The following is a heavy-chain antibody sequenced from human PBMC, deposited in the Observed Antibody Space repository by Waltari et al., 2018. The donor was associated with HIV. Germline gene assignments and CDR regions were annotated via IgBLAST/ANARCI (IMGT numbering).Heavy chain of an antibody. CDR3: ARLGADYGNPLDY. D-gene: IGHD4-17*01. J-gene: IGHJ4*02. CDR1: GGSISTHNFY. V-gene: IGHV4-39*01. Sequence: QLQLLESGPRLVKPSATLSLTCTVSGGSISTHNFYWGWIRQAPGKALEWIGIIYYTGSTYYNPSLERLVTISTDTSKIHFSLKLNSVTDTDTAVYYCARLGADYGNPLDYWGQGTLVTVSS. CDR2: IYYTGST.